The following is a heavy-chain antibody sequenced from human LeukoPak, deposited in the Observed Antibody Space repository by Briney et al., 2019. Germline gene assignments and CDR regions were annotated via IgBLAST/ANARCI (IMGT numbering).Heavy chain of an antibody. V-gene: IGHV1-69*05. J-gene: IGHJ4*02. D-gene: IGHD3-22*01. CDR1: GGTFSSYA. Sequence: ASVKVSCKASGGTFSSYAISWVRQAPGQGLEWMGVIIPIFGTANYAQKFQGRVTITTDESTSTAYMELSSLRSEDTAVYYCARSGRGSGYYFPDYWGQGTLVTVSS. CDR2: IIPIFGTA. CDR3: ARSGRGSGYYFPDY.